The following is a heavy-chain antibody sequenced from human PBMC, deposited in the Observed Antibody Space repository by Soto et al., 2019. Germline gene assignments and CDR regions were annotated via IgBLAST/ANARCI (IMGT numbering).Heavy chain of an antibody. D-gene: IGHD2-15*01. CDR1: GFTFSNYA. CDR2: ISGSGVST. Sequence: GGSLRLSCAASGFTFSNYAMNWVRLAPGKGLEWVSGISGSGVSTYYADSVKGRFTISRDNSKNTLYLQMNSLTVEDTAVYYCAKGKKYCSGGSCYTHYYFDYWGQGALVTVSS. J-gene: IGHJ4*02. V-gene: IGHV3-23*01. CDR3: AKGKKYCSGGSCYTHYYFDY.